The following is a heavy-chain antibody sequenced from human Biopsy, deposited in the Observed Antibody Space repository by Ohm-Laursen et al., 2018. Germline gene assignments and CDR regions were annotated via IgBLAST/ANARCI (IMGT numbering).Heavy chain of an antibody. J-gene: IGHJ4*02. CDR2: IWYDGSNK. CDR3: AKCMTGGSNYYFHH. CDR1: GFTFTTYG. Sequence: SLRLSCSASGFTFTTYGMHWVRQAPGKGLEWVAAIWYDGSNKNYADSVKGRFTISRDNSKNTLYLQMNSLGGEDTAVYYCAKCMTGGSNYYFHHCGQGTLVTVSS. V-gene: IGHV3-33*06. D-gene: IGHD2-8*01.